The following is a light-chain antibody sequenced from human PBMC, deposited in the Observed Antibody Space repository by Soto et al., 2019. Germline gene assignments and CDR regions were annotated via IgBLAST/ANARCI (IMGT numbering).Light chain of an antibody. CDR3: QQYNNWPWT. V-gene: IGKV3-15*01. CDR1: QSVSSN. J-gene: IGKJ5*01. CDR2: GAS. Sequence: EIVMTQSPATLSVSPLDRIPLXFMASQSVSSNLAWYQQKPGQAPRLLIYGASTRATGIPARFSGSGSGTEFTLTISSLQSEDFAVYYCQQYNNWPWTFGQGTRLEIK.